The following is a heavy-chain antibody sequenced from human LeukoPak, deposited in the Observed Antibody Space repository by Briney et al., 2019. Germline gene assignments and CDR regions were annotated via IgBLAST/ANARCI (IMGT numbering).Heavy chain of an antibody. CDR2: INPNSGGT. D-gene: IGHD3-16*02. Sequence: LGASVKVSCKASGYTFTGYYMHWVRQAPGQGLEWMGWINPNSGGTNYAQKFQGRVTMTRDTSISTAYMELSRLRSDDTAVYYCARERVDVWGSYRTTFDYWGQGTLVTVSS. CDR1: GYTFTGYY. J-gene: IGHJ4*02. CDR3: ARERVDVWGSYRTTFDY. V-gene: IGHV1-2*03.